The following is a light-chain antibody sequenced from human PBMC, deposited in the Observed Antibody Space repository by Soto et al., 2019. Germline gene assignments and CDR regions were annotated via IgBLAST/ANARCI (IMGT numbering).Light chain of an antibody. Sequence: DIQLTQSPSSLSASEGDRITITCRASQSISTYLNWYQQKPGEAPTLLVYDSSTLQSGVPSRFSGSGFGAEFTLTVSSLQPEDFATYYCQHFKSFPITFGQGTRLEIK. CDR2: DSS. CDR1: QSISTY. V-gene: IGKV1-39*01. J-gene: IGKJ5*01. CDR3: QHFKSFPIT.